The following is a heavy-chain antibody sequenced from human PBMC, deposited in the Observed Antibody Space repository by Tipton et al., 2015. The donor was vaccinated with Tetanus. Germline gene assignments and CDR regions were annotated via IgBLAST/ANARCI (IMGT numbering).Heavy chain of an antibody. V-gene: IGHV3-7*01. J-gene: IGHJ4*02. Sequence: SLRLSCAASGFTFTDYYLSWIRQAPGKGLEGVANIKQDGSEKYYVDSVKGRFTISRDNAKNSLYLQMNSLRAEDTAVYYCARGGRSFDYWGQGTLVTVSS. D-gene: IGHD1-26*01. CDR2: IKQDGSEK. CDR3: ARGGRSFDY. CDR1: GFTFTDYY.